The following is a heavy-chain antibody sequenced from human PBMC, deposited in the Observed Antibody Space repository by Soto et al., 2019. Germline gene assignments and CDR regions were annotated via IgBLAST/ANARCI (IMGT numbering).Heavy chain of an antibody. Sequence: VQLQESGPGLVKPSETLSLTCSFSGGSMSRYYWSWIRQPPGKGLEWIGNIHETGSTNYNASLKSRVTISFDTSKSAFTLHLTSVTAADTAVYYCARDVRPTGLAYFDLWGRGTLVTVSS. V-gene: IGHV4-59*12. J-gene: IGHJ2*01. CDR1: GGSMSRYY. D-gene: IGHD1-1*01. CDR3: ARDVRPTGLAYFDL. CDR2: IHETGST.